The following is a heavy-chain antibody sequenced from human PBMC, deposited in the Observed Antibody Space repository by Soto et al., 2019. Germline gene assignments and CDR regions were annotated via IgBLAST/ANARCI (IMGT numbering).Heavy chain of an antibody. J-gene: IGHJ4*02. D-gene: IGHD3-10*01. CDR1: GFTFSSYA. V-gene: IGHV3-23*01. CDR3: AKAPTNYGSGSYYYY. Sequence: EVQLLESGGGLVQPGGSLRLSCAASGFTFSSYAMSWVRQAPGKGLEWLSAISGSGGSTYYADSVKGRFTISRDNSKNTLYLQMNSLRAEDTAVYYCAKAPTNYGSGSYYYYWGQGTLVTVSS. CDR2: ISGSGGST.